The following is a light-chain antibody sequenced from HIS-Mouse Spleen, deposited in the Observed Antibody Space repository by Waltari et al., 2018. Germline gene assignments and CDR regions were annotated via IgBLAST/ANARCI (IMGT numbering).Light chain of an antibody. CDR2: KAS. CDR3: QQYIFT. J-gene: IGKJ3*01. CDR1: QSISSW. V-gene: IGKV1-5*03. Sequence: DIQMTQSPSTLSASVGDRVTITCRASQSISSWLAWYQQKPGKAPKLLIYKASSLESGVPSRFSGSGSGTEFTLTISRLQPDDFATYYCQQYIFTFGPGTKVDIK.